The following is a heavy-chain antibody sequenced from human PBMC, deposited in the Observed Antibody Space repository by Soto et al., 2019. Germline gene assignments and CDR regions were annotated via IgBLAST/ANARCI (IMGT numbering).Heavy chain of an antibody. Sequence: SETLSLTCAVYGGSFSGYFWTWVRQAPGKGLEWIGEINHSGRTNTNPSLKSRISTSVDTSKNQFSLRLSSVTAADTAFYYCARGPRCINNSRSNDFYHFGLDVWGQRNSVPVSS. D-gene: IGHD2-2*01. CDR3: ARGPRCINNSRSNDFYHFGLDV. V-gene: IGHV4-34*01. CDR2: INHSGRT. CDR1: GGSFSGYF. J-gene: IGHJ6*02.